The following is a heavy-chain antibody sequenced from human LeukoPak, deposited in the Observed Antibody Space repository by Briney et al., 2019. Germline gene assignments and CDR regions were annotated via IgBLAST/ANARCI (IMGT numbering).Heavy chain of an antibody. CDR2: IKSKTDGGTT. CDR3: TTEGGRWSCGGGRCHSVHDAFEI. Sequence: GGSLRLSCAASGFTFSNAWMSWVRQAPGKGLEWVGRIKSKTDGGTTDYAAPVKGGFTISRDDSKNTLYLQMNSLKTEDTAVYYCTTEGGRWSCGGGRCHSVHDAFEIWGQGTMVTVSS. V-gene: IGHV3-15*01. CDR1: GFTFSNAW. D-gene: IGHD2-15*01. J-gene: IGHJ3*02.